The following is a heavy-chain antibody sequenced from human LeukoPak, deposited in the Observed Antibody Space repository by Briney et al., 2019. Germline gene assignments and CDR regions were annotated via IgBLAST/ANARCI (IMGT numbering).Heavy chain of an antibody. D-gene: IGHD6-13*01. Sequence: GGSLRLSCAASGFAVTNTFMTWVRQAPGKGLEWVANIKEDGSESHYVGSVKGRFTISRDNSKNTLYLQMNSLRAEDTAVYYCARDSIAAAGKRTDYWGQGTLVTVSS. CDR3: ARDSIAAAGKRTDY. CDR1: GFAVTNTF. V-gene: IGHV3-7*03. CDR2: IKEDGSES. J-gene: IGHJ4*02.